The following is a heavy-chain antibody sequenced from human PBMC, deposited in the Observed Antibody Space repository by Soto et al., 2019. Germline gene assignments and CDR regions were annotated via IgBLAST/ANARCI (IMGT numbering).Heavy chain of an antibody. CDR2: ISSSGDTT. D-gene: IGHD3-3*01. CDR1: GLTFSSYA. Sequence: GGSLRLSCAASGLTFSSYAMSWVRQAPGKGLEWVSGISSSGDTTYYADSVKGRFAVSRDNSKNTLYLQLNSLRAEDSAIYYCAKIVGPDYDFWSGYPDYWGQGTLVTVSS. CDR3: AKIVGPDYDFWSGYPDY. J-gene: IGHJ4*02. V-gene: IGHV3-23*01.